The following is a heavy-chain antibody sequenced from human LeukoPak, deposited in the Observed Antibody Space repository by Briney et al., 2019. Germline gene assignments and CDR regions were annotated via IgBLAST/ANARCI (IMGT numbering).Heavy chain of an antibody. Sequence: QSGGSLRLSCAASGFTFSSYSMNWVRQAPGKGLEWVSYISSSSSTIYYADSVKGRFTISRDNAKNSLYLQMNSLRDEDTAVYYCARDGVVAGYYYYGMDVWGQGTTVTVSS. CDR3: ARDGVVAGYYYYGMDV. J-gene: IGHJ6*02. V-gene: IGHV3-48*02. CDR2: ISSSSSTI. CDR1: GFTFSSYS. D-gene: IGHD6-19*01.